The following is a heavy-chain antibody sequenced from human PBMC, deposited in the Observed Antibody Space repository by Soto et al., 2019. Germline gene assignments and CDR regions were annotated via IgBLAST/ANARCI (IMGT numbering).Heavy chain of an antibody. D-gene: IGHD2-21*02. CDR2: ISWNSGSI. CDR3: AKDIGYCGGDCYFVEGLGFDY. CDR1: GFTFDDYA. V-gene: IGHV3-9*01. J-gene: IGHJ4*02. Sequence: EVQLVESGGGLVQPGRALRLSCAASGFTFDDYAMHWVRQAPGKCLEWVSGISWNSGSIGYADSVKGRFTISRDNAKNSLYLQMNNLRAEDTALYYCAKDIGYCGGDCYFVEGLGFDYWCQGTLLTVSS.